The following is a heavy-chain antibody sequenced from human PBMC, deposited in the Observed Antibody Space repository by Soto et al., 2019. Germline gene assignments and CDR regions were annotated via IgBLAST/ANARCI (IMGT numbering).Heavy chain of an antibody. CDR1: GYTFTSYA. J-gene: IGHJ6*04. Sequence: ASVKPRCTASGYTFTSYAMHWVRQAPGQRLEWMGWINAGNGNTKYSQKSQGRVSMPRDTSSSTAYLEQSRLRSDDTAVYSCARDRLYYYNYGMDVWGKGTTVTVSS. D-gene: IGHD6-25*01. CDR3: ARDRLYYYNYGMDV. CDR2: INAGNGNT. V-gene: IGHV1-3*01.